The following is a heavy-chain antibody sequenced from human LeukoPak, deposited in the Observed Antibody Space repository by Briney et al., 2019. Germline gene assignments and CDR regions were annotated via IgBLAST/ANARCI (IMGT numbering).Heavy chain of an antibody. CDR1: GYSISSGYF. CDR2: IYHSGST. D-gene: IGHD4-23*01. V-gene: IGHV4-38-2*01. CDR3: ARDYGGHAIFDY. Sequence: PSETLSLTCVVSGYSISSGYFWGWIRQPPGKGLEGIATIYHSGSTFYNPSLKRRVTISVDTSKNQLSLKLSSVTAADTAVYYCARDYGGHAIFDYWGQGTLVTVSS. J-gene: IGHJ4*02.